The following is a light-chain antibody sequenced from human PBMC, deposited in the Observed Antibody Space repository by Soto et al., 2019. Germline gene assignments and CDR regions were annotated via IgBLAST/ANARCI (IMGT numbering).Light chain of an antibody. CDR3: QQYNNWPRT. Sequence: DIQMTQSPSSLSASVGDRVTITCRASQSISGYLNWYQQKPGKAPKLLIYAASSLQSGVPSRFSGSGSGTDFTLTISSLQPEDFAVYYCQQYNNWPRTFGQGTKVEIK. V-gene: IGKV1-39*01. CDR2: AAS. J-gene: IGKJ1*01. CDR1: QSISGY.